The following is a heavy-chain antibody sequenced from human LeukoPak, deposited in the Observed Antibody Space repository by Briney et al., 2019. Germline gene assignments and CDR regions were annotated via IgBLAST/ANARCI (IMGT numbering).Heavy chain of an antibody. V-gene: IGHV4-34*01. J-gene: IGHJ5*02. CDR3: ARGKAARLLSLRHRGFDP. D-gene: IGHD6-6*01. CDR2: INHSGST. CDR1: GGSFSGYY. Sequence: SETLSLTCAVYGGSFSGYYWSWIRQPPGKGLEWIGEINHSGSTNYNPSLKSRVTISVDTSKNQFSLKLSSVTAADTAVYYCARGKAARLLSLRHRGFDPWGQGTLVTVSS.